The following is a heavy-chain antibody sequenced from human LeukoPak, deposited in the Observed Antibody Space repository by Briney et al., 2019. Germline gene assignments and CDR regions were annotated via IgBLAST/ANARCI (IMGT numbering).Heavy chain of an antibody. CDR1: GFTFSRHP. CDR2: ISGSGDST. V-gene: IGHV3-23*01. Sequence: GGSLRLSCAASGFTFSRHPMHWVRQAPGKGLEWVSGISGSGDSTYYADSVKGRFTISRDNSKNTLYLQMNSLRAEDTAVYYCARRSGIAVAGAFDYWGQGTLVTVSS. CDR3: ARRSGIAVAGAFDY. J-gene: IGHJ4*02. D-gene: IGHD6-19*01.